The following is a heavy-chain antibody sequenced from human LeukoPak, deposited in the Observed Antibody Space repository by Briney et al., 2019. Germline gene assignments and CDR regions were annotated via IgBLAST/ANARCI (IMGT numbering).Heavy chain of an antibody. CDR3: ARGGYDVVVVVAATPLGATDY. J-gene: IGHJ4*02. V-gene: IGHV3-53*01. CDR1: GFTVSRKY. Sequence: GGSLRLSCAASGFTVSRKYMTWVRQAPGKGLDWVSLIYSGGNTYYADSVKGRFTISRDNAKNALYLQMNSLRAEDTAVYYCARGGYDVVVVVAATPLGATDYWGQGTLVTVSS. CDR2: IYSGGNT. D-gene: IGHD2-15*01.